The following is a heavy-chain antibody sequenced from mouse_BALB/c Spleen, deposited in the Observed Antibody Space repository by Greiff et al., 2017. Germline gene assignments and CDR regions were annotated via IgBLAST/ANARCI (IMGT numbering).Heavy chain of an antibody. CDR3: ARERYDDAMDY. D-gene: IGHD2-14*01. CDR1: GYTFTSYW. Sequence: VQLQQPGAELVKPGASVKLSCKASGYTFTSYWMHWVKQRPGQGLEWIGEINPSNGRTNYNEKFKSKATLTVDKSSSTAYMQLSSLTSEDSAVYYCARERYDDAMDYWGQGTSVTVSS. V-gene: IGHV1S81*02. J-gene: IGHJ4*01. CDR2: INPSNGRT.